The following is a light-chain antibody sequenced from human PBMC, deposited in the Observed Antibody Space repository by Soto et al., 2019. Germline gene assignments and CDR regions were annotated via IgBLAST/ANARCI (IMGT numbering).Light chain of an antibody. CDR2: KVS. CDR1: QSPLYSDGNTY. V-gene: IGKV2-30*01. J-gene: IGKJ2*01. Sequence: DVVMTQSPLSLPVTLGQPASISCRSSQSPLYSDGNTYLSWFHQRPGQSPRRLIYKVSHRDSGVPDRFRGSGSGTVLTLQINRVEAEHFGVSSCMQGTYWLYTFDQGNKLEI. CDR3: MQGTYWLYT.